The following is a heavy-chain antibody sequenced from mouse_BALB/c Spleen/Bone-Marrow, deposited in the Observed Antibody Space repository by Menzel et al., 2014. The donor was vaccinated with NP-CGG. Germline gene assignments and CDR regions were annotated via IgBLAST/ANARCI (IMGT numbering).Heavy chain of an antibody. CDR2: IYPGNDDT. Sequence: VKLQESGAELARPGASVKLSCKASGYTFTSYWMQWVKQRPGQGLEWIGAIYPGNDDTRYTQKFKGKATLTVDQSCSTADMQLSSLTSEDSAVYYCTNYGYDWGQGTALTVSS. D-gene: IGHD1-2*01. CDR3: TNYGYD. CDR1: GYTFTSYW. V-gene: IGHV1-87*01. J-gene: IGHJ2*01.